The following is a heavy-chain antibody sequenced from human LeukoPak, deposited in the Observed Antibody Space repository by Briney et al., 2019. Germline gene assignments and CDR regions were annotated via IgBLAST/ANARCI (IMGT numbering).Heavy chain of an antibody. CDR3: ARRGAYYYDSSGYSNFDY. D-gene: IGHD3-22*01. V-gene: IGHV1-46*01. J-gene: IGHJ4*02. CDR2: INTSGGST. CDR1: GYTFTSYY. Sequence: ASVKVSCKASGYTFTSYYMHWVRQAPGQGLEWMGIINTSGGSTSYAQKFQGRVTMTRDTSTSTVYMELSSLRSEDTAVYYCARRGAYYYDSSGYSNFDYWSQGTLVTVSS.